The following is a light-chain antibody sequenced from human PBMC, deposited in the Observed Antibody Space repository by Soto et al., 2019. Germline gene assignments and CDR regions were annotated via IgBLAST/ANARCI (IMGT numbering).Light chain of an antibody. J-gene: IGKJ1*01. V-gene: IGKV1-9*01. CDR3: QQLNSYPRT. CDR2: AAS. CDR1: QGISRY. Sequence: DIQLTQSPSFLSASLGDRVTITCRASQGISRYLAWYQQQPGRAPKLLIYAASTLQSGVPSRFSGSGSGTEFTLTISGLQPKDFASYYCQQLNSYPRTFGLGTKVEIK.